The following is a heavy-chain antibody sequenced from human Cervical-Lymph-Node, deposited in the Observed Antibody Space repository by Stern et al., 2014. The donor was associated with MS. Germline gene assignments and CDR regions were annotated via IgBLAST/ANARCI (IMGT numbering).Heavy chain of an antibody. CDR3: VRDREYCRSTSCYVNGMDV. Sequence: QVQLVQSGAEVKKPGASVKVSCKASGYTFTTYQIHWVRQAPGQGLDWMGIINPNAGGTAYAQKFKGRVTMARATSTSTVHMELSALTSEDAGVYYCVRDREYCRSTSCYVNGMDVWGQGTTVTVSS. CDR1: GYTFTTYQ. J-gene: IGHJ6*02. D-gene: IGHD2-2*01. CDR2: INPNAGGT. V-gene: IGHV1-46*01.